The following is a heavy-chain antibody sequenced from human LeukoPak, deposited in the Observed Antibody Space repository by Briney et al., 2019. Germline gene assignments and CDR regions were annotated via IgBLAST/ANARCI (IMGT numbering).Heavy chain of an antibody. Sequence: PGGSLRLSCAASGFTFSSYAMNWIRQAPGKGLEWVSVIYSGGSTYYADSVKGRFTISRDNSKNTLYLQMNSLRAEDTAVYYCASSYDYPFDYWGQGTLVTVSS. CDR1: GFTFSSYA. CDR3: ASSYDYPFDY. V-gene: IGHV3-53*01. D-gene: IGHD4-11*01. J-gene: IGHJ4*02. CDR2: IYSGGST.